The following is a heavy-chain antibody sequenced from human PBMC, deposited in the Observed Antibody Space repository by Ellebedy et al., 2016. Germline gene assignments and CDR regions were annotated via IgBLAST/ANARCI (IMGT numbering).Heavy chain of an antibody. J-gene: IGHJ4*02. V-gene: IGHV3-23*01. CDR2: ISGGGDTI. CDR3: RHGHYSDY. CDR1: GFTFSTYS. Sequence: GGSLRLXXAASGFTFSTYSMNWVRQAPGEGLEWVSTISGGGDTIFSADSVKGRFTISRDNSRNTLYLQMNSLRAEDTAVYYCRHGHYSDYWGQGTLVTVSS.